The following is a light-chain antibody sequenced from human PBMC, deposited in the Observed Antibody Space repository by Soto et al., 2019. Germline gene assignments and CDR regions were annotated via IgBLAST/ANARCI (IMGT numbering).Light chain of an antibody. CDR3: SSYTSSSTLV. J-gene: IGLJ2*01. CDR2: AVN. Sequence: QSALTQPPSASGSPGQSVTISCTGTSSDVGGHDYVSWYQQHPGKAPQLIISAVNKRPSGVPDRFSGSKSGDTASLTISGLQAEDEADYYCSSYTSSSTLVFGGGTKVTVL. CDR1: SSDVGGHDY. V-gene: IGLV2-8*01.